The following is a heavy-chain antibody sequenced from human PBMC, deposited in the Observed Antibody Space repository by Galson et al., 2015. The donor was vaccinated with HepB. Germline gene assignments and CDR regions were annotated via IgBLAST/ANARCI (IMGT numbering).Heavy chain of an antibody. J-gene: IGHJ6*02. V-gene: IGHV1-2*02. CDR2: INPNSGGT. CDR3: ARDLDPQPDGAAGSPYYYYYGMDV. CDR1: GYTFTGYY. Sequence: SVKVSCKASGYTFTGYYMHWVRQAPGQGLEWMGWINPNSGGTNYAQKFQGRVTMTRDTSISTAYMELSRLRSDDTAVYYCARDLDPQPDGAAGSPYYYYYGMDVWGQGTTVTVSS. D-gene: IGHD6-13*01.